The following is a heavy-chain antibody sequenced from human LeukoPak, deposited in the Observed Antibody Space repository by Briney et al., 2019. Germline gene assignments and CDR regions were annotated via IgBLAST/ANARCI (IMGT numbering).Heavy chain of an antibody. CDR1: GFTFSSYS. CDR3: ARSPYCGGDCFSNDAFDI. J-gene: IGHJ3*02. D-gene: IGHD2-21*02. CDR2: ISSSSSYI. V-gene: IGHV3-21*01. Sequence: GGSLRLSCAASGFTFSSYSMNWVRQAPGKGLEWVSSISSSSSYIYYADSVKGRFTISRDNAKNSLLLQMNRRRAEDPAVYYCARSPYCGGDCFSNDAFDIWGQGTMVTVSS.